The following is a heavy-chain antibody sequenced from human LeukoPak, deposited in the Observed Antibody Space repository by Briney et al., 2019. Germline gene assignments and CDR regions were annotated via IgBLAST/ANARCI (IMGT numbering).Heavy chain of an antibody. CDR2: IYHSGST. Sequence: PSETLSLTCAVSGGSISSSNWWSWVRQPPGKGLEWIGEIYHSGSTNYNPSLKSRVTISVDKSKNQFSLKLSSVTAADTAVYYCARRNIGYDYYYYYYMDVWGKGTTVTVSS. J-gene: IGHJ6*03. D-gene: IGHD5-12*01. CDR3: ARRNIGYDYYYYYYMDV. V-gene: IGHV4-4*02. CDR1: GGSISSSNW.